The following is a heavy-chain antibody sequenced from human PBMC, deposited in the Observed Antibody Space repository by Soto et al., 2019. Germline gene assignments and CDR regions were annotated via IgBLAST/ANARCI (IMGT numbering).Heavy chain of an antibody. J-gene: IGHJ6*02. D-gene: IGHD4-4*01. V-gene: IGHV1-69*01. CDR1: GGTFSSYA. Sequence: QVQLVQSGAEVKKPGSSVKVSCKSSGGTFSSYAISWVRQAPGQGLEWMGGIIPIFGTANYAQKFQGRVMITAHESTSTAYMELSSLKSEDTAVHYCARVPREYSNRYYYYYGMDVWGQGTTVTVSS. CDR3: ARVPREYSNRYYYYYGMDV. CDR2: IIPIFGTA.